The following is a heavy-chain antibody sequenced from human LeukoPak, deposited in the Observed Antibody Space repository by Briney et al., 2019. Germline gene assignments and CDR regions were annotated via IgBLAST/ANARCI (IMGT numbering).Heavy chain of an antibody. V-gene: IGHV1-3*03. D-gene: IGHD4-11*01. CDR3: ALMTTVTEAFDY. Sequence: SVKVSCKASGYTFTTYAIHWVRQAPGQRLEWMGWINTGNGNTKYSQEFQGRVTITRDTSASTAYMELSSLRSEDMAVYYCALMTTVTEAFDYWGQGTLVTVSS. J-gene: IGHJ4*02. CDR1: GYTFTTYA. CDR2: INTGNGNT.